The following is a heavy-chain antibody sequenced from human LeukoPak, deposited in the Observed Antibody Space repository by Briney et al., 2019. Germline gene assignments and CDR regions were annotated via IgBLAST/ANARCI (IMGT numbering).Heavy chain of an antibody. CDR3: TRRGPPATNWFDP. Sequence: ASVKVSCKTSGYTFTSHGINWVRRAPGQGLEWMGWISTYNGDTNSAQKFQGRVTLTTDTSTSTAYMELRSLRYDDTAVYYCTRRGPPATNWFDPWGQGTLVTVSS. J-gene: IGHJ5*02. D-gene: IGHD3-10*01. CDR2: ISTYNGDT. CDR1: GYTFTSHG. V-gene: IGHV1-18*01.